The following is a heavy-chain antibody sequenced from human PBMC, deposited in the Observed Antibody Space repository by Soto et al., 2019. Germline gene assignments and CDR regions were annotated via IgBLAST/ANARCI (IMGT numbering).Heavy chain of an antibody. Sequence: EVHLVESGGGFIKPGGSLRLPCAASGFSFVNAWMNWVRQAPGQGLGWVGRIKSKMDGGTTDYAAPVKGRFTISRDDSTNTLYLQMKSLKTDDAAVYCCTTDLSYGYFSSHWRQGTLVAVS. D-gene: IGHD5-18*01. CDR3: TTDLSYGYFSSH. CDR2: IKSKMDGGTT. V-gene: IGHV3-15*07. CDR1: GFSFVNAW. J-gene: IGHJ4*03.